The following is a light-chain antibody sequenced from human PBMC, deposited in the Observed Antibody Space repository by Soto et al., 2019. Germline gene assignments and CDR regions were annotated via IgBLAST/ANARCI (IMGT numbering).Light chain of an antibody. V-gene: IGKV3-15*01. Sequence: EIVMTQSPATLSVSPGARATLSCRASQSIGSNLAWYQQKPGQAPRLLIYAASIRATDYPARFSGSGSGTDFTLTVSGLQSDDIAVYVWPKNNNWPPWTFGHGTKVDIK. CDR3: PKNNNWPPWT. CDR2: AAS. J-gene: IGKJ1*01. CDR1: QSIGSN.